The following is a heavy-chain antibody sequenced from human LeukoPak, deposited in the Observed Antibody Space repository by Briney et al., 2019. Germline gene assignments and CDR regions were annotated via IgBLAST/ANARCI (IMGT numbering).Heavy chain of an antibody. D-gene: IGHD3-22*01. J-gene: IGHJ4*02. CDR2: IIPIFGTA. CDR1: GGTFSSYA. Sequence: ASVTVSCKASGGTFSSYAIRWVRQAPGRGLEWMGGIIPIFGTANYAQKFQGRVTLTTDESTSTAYMELSSLRSEDTAVYYCASNYYDSSGYYPHFDYWGQGTLVTVSS. CDR3: ASNYYDSSGYYPHFDY. V-gene: IGHV1-69*05.